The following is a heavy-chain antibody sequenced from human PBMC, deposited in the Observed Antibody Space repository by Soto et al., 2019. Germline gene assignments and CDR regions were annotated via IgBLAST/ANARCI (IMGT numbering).Heavy chain of an antibody. D-gene: IGHD2-2*01. CDR2: IYPGDSDT. CDR1: GYSFTSYW. Sequence: LGESLKISCKGSGYSFTSYWIGWVRQMPGKGLEWMGIIYPGDSDTRYSPSFQGQVTISADKSISTAYLQWSSLKASDTAMYYCARLQSDQLLWAKYYYYYGMDVWGQGTTVTVSS. CDR3: ARLQSDQLLWAKYYYYYGMDV. J-gene: IGHJ6*02. V-gene: IGHV5-51*01.